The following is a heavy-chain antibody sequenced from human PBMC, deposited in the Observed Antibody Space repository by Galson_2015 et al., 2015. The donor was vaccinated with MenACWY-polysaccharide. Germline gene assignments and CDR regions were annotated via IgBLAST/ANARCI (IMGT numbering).Heavy chain of an antibody. D-gene: IGHD1-7*01. CDR2: IYWDDDK. CDR1: GFSLSTSGVG. V-gene: IGHV2-5*02. Sequence: PALVKPTQTLTLTCPFSGFSLSTSGVGVGWIRQPPGKALEWLALIYWDDDKRYSPSLKSRLTITKDTSKNQVVLTMTNMDPVDTATYYCAHRTGTTGYYYYGMDVWGQGTTVTVSS. J-gene: IGHJ6*02. CDR3: AHRTGTTGYYYYGMDV.